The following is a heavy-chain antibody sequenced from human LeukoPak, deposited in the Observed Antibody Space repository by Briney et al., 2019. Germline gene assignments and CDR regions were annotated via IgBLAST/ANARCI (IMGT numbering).Heavy chain of an antibody. Sequence: GGSLRLSCAASGFTFSSYGMSWVRQAPGKGLEWVSAISGSGGSTYYADSVKGRFTISRDNAKNSLYLQMNSLRAEDTAVYYCARVGSGSYLANYYYYYMDVWGKGTTVTISS. J-gene: IGHJ6*03. V-gene: IGHV3-23*01. CDR1: GFTFSSYG. CDR2: ISGSGGST. D-gene: IGHD3-10*01. CDR3: ARVGSGSYLANYYYYYMDV.